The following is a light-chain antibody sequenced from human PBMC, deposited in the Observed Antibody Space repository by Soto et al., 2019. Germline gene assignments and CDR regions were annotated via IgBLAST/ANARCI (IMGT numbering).Light chain of an antibody. CDR1: QSVTSSY. Sequence: VLTQSPGTLSVSPGERVTLSCRASQSVTSSYIAWYQQKSGQAPRLRIYGASSRATGIPDRFSGSGSETDFTLTISRLQPEDFATYYCQQSYSTPTFGQGTKVEI. J-gene: IGKJ1*01. CDR3: QQSYSTPT. V-gene: IGKV3-20*01. CDR2: GAS.